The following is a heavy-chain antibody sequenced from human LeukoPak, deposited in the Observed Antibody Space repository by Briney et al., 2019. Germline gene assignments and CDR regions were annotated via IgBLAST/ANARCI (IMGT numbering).Heavy chain of an antibody. CDR3: ARPAYSGRSDGFDI. J-gene: IGHJ3*02. Sequence: GESLKISCKASGYSFTNYWIGWVRQMPGKGLEWMGIIYPGDSDTRYSPSFQGQVTISADKSISTAYLHWSSLTASDTAMYYCARPAYSGRSDGFDIWGQGTMVTVSS. CDR2: IYPGDSDT. D-gene: IGHD1-26*01. CDR1: GYSFTNYW. V-gene: IGHV5-51*01.